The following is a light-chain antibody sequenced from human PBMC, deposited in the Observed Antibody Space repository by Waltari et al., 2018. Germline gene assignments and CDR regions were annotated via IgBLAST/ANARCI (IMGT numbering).Light chain of an antibody. V-gene: IGKV1-39*01. CDR1: QSISSY. Sequence: DIQMTQSPSSLSASVGDRVTITCRASQSISSYLNWYQQKPGKAPKLLIYAASSLQSGVPSRFSGSGSGTDFTLTFSSLQPEDFATYYCQQSYTTPPTFGQGTKVEIK. J-gene: IGKJ1*01. CDR2: AAS. CDR3: QQSYTTPPT.